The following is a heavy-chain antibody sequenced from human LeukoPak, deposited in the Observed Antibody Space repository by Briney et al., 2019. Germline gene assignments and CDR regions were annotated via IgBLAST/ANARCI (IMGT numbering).Heavy chain of an antibody. V-gene: IGHV1-69*01. D-gene: IGHD1-26*01. CDR3: ARGVGATPDFDY. Sequence: SVKVSCKASVGTFSSYAISWVGQAPGQGLEWMGGIIPIFGTANYAQKFQGRVTITADESTSTAYMELSSLRSEDTAVYYCARGVGATPDFDYWGQGTLVTVSS. J-gene: IGHJ4*02. CDR1: VGTFSSYA. CDR2: IIPIFGTA.